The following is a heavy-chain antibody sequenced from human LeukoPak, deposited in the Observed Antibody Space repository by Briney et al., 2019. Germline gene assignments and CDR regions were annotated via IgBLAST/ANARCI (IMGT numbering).Heavy chain of an antibody. D-gene: IGHD3-22*01. V-gene: IGHV1-69*05. CDR2: IIPIFGTA. CDR3: ARDKNAYYYDETGAFDI. J-gene: IGHJ3*02. Sequence: ASVKVSCKASGGTFSSYAMSWVRQAPGQGLEWMGRIIPIFGTANYAQKFQGRVTITTDESTSTAYMELSSLRSEDTAVYYCARDKNAYYYDETGAFDIWGQGTMVTVSS. CDR1: GGTFSSYA.